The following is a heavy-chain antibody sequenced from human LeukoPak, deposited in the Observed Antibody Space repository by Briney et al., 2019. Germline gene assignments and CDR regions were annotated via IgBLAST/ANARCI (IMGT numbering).Heavy chain of an antibody. V-gene: IGHV3-33*01. CDR1: GFTFSSYG. D-gene: IGHD1-26*01. J-gene: IGHJ4*02. Sequence: GSLRLSCAASGFTFSSYGMHWVRQAPSKGLEWVAVIWYDGSNKYYADSVKGRFTISRDNSKNTLYLQMNSLRAEDTAVYYCARDRVGATTILDYWGQETLVTVSS. CDR2: IWYDGSNK. CDR3: ARDRVGATTILDY.